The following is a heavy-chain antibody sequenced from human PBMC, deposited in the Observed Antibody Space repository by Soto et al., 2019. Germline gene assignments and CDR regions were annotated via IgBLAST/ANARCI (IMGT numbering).Heavy chain of an antibody. CDR2: ISYDGSNK. Sequence: QVQLVESGGGVVQPGRSLRLSCAASGFTFSSYAMHWVRQAPGKGLEWVAVISYDGSNKYYADSVKGRFTISRDNSKNMLYMQMNSLRAEDTAVYYCARGDIVVVPAAPPGLVYYYYGMDVWGQGTTVTVSS. D-gene: IGHD2-2*01. CDR3: ARGDIVVVPAAPPGLVYYYYGMDV. V-gene: IGHV3-30-3*01. CDR1: GFTFSSYA. J-gene: IGHJ6*02.